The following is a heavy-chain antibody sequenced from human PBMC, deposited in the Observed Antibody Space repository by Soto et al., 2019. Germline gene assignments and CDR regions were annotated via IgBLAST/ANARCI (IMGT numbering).Heavy chain of an antibody. CDR3: ARDHTYYGMDV. CDR2: IDAGNGKT. CDR1: GFTFTSYA. V-gene: IGHV1-3*01. Sequence: QVQLVQSGAEVKKPGASVKVSCKASGFTFTSYAMHWVRQAPGQRLEWMGWIDAGNGKTKHSQKFQGRVTITRDTSASTAYMEWSSLRSEDTGVYYCARDHTYYGMDVWGQGTTVTVSS. J-gene: IGHJ6*02.